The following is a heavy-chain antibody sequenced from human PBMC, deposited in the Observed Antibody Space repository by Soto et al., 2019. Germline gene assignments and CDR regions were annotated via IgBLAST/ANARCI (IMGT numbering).Heavy chain of an antibody. CDR2: FSSSSSYI. CDR1: GFTFSSYS. D-gene: IGHD1-1*01. Sequence: GGSLRLSCAASGFTFSSYSMNWVRQAPGKGLEWVSSFSSSSSYIYYADSVKGRFTISRDDSKNTLYLQMNSLRAEDTAVYYCAKRHTTVATPANYFDYWGQGTLVTVSS. V-gene: IGHV3-21*04. J-gene: IGHJ4*02. CDR3: AKRHTTVATPANYFDY.